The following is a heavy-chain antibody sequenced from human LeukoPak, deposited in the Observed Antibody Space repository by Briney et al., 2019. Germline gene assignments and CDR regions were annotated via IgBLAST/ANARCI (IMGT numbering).Heavy chain of an antibody. D-gene: IGHD3-22*01. CDR1: GYTFTGYY. Sequence: ASVKVSCKASGYTFTGYYMHWVRQAPGQGLEWMGWINPNSGGTNYAQKFQGRVTMTRDTSISTAYMELRSLRSDDTAVYYCARDLDDSSGYYPYYFDYWGQGTLVTVSS. V-gene: IGHV1-2*02. CDR3: ARDLDDSSGYYPYYFDY. CDR2: INPNSGGT. J-gene: IGHJ4*02.